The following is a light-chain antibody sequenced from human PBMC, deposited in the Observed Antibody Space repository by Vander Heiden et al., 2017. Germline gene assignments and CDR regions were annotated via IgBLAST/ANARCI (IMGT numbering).Light chain of an antibody. CDR3: LQDYSYPRT. J-gene: IGKJ1*01. CDR1: QGISND. CDR2: AAS. Sequence: AIQLTQSPSSLSASVGDSVIITCRASQGISNDLGWYQQRPGKAPKLLIYAASSLQTGVPLRFSGSGSGTDVTLTISSLQPEDFATYFCLQDYSYPRTFGQGTKVEIK. V-gene: IGKV1-6*01.